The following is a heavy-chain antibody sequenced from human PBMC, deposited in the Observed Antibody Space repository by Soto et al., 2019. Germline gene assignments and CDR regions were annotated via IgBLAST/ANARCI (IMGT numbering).Heavy chain of an antibody. D-gene: IGHD6-13*01. J-gene: IGHJ4*02. CDR2: ISGSGIST. CDR3: ARGRGAAADYFDF. CDR1: GFTFRSYA. Sequence: PGGSLRLSCAASGFTFRSYAMSWVRQAPGKGLEWVSGISGSGISTHYADSVKGRFTVSRDNSKNTLYLQMNSLRAEDTAVYYCARGRGAAADYFDFWGQGTLVTVSS. V-gene: IGHV3-23*01.